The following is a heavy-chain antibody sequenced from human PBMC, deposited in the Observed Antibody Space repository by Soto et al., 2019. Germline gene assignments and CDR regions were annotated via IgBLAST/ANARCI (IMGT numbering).Heavy chain of an antibody. CDR3: AKKSPSSIQGCAFAMDA. CDR2: TFSGGST. J-gene: IGHJ6*02. V-gene: IGHV3-53*02. Sequence: EVQLVETGGGLIQPGGSLRLSCLASGFTVTTDYMIWVRQPPGKGLEWVSTTFSGGSTNHADSVRGRFSISRDNSKNTVYLQMNSLRVEDTAVYYCAKKSPSSIQGCAFAMDAWGQGTTVSVSS. CDR1: GFTVTTDY.